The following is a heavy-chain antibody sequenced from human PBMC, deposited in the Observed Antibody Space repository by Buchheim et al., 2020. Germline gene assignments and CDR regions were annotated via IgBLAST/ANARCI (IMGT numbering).Heavy chain of an antibody. CDR1: GFTVSSNY. J-gene: IGHJ6*02. CDR3: ASHVDIVATIHWGMDV. V-gene: IGHV3-66*04. CDR2: IYSGGST. D-gene: IGHD5-12*01. Sequence: EVQLVESGGGLVQPGGSLRLSCAASGFTVSSNYMSWVRQAPGKGLEWVSVIYSGGSTYYADSVKGRFTISRDNSKNTLYFQMNSLRAEDTAVYYCASHVDIVATIHWGMDVWGQGTT.